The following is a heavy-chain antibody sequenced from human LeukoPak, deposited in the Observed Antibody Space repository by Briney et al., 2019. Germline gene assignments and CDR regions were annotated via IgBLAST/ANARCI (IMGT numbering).Heavy chain of an antibody. J-gene: IGHJ4*02. CDR1: GGSFSGYY. D-gene: IGHD6-13*01. CDR3: ARASKQQLVLSSGETRLFDY. Sequence: SETLSLTCAVYGGSFSGYYWSWIRQPPGKGLEWIGEISHSGSTNYNPSLKSRVTISVDTSKNQFSLKLSSVTAADTAVYYCARASKQQLVLSSGETRLFDYWGQGTLVTVSS. CDR2: ISHSGST. V-gene: IGHV4-34*01.